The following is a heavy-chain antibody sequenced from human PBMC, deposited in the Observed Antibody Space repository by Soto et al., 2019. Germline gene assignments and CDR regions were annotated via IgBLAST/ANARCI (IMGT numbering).Heavy chain of an antibody. J-gene: IGHJ4*02. V-gene: IGHV4-39*01. D-gene: IGHD3-3*01. CDR1: GGSISSSSFY. CDR3: ARIGFWSGYSPSDY. CDR2: IYYTGSA. Sequence: SETLSLTCSVSGGSISSSSFYWGWIRQPPGRGLEWIGRIYYTGSANYNPSLNSRVTISVDTSKNQFSLSLSAVTAADTAVYYCARIGFWSGYSPSDYWGQGIPVTVSS.